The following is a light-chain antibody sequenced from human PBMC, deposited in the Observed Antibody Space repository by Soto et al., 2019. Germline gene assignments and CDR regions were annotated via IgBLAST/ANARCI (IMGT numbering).Light chain of an antibody. CDR3: QQYGSSPLT. CDR1: QSVSSNY. V-gene: IGKV3-20*01. J-gene: IGKJ4*01. CDR2: GAS. Sequence: EIVLTQSPGTLSLSPRERATLSCRASQSVSSNYLAWYRQKPGQAPRLLIYGASSRATDIPDRFSGSGSGTDFTLTISRLEPEDFAVYYCQQYGSSPLTFGGGTKVEIK.